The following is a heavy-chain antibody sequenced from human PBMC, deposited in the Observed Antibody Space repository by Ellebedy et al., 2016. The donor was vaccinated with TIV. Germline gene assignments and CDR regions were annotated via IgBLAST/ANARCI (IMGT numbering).Heavy chain of an antibody. CDR3: AKGTGDLPTDYGDYIDY. CDR2: IIPIFGTA. D-gene: IGHD4-17*01. J-gene: IGHJ4*02. Sequence: SVKVSXXASGGTFSSYAISWVRQAPGQGLEWMGGIIPIFGTANYAQKFQGRVTITADESTSTAYMELSSLRSEDTAVYYCAKGTGDLPTDYGDYIDYWGQGTLVTVSS. CDR1: GGTFSSYA. V-gene: IGHV1-69*13.